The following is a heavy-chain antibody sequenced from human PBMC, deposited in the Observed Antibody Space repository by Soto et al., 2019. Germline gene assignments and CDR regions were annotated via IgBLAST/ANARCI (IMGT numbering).Heavy chain of an antibody. CDR2: ISYDGITK. CDR3: AKGLDIVLVPGTIGPYYYHGVDV. J-gene: IGHJ6*02. V-gene: IGHV3-30*18. Sequence: VQLVESGGGVVQPGRSLRLSCAASGFTFSSYGMNWVRQAPGKGLEWVALISYDGITKYYADSVKGRFTISRDNAKNTQYLQMNSLRPEDTAVYYCAKGLDIVLVPGTIGPYYYHGVDVWGQGTTVTVSS. D-gene: IGHD2-2*03. CDR1: GFTFSSYG.